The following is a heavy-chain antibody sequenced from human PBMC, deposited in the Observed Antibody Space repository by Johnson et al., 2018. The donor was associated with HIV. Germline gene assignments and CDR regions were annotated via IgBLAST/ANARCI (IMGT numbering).Heavy chain of an antibody. J-gene: IGHJ3*02. CDR1: GFTFSSYG. V-gene: IGHV3-30*03. CDR3: ARLGPHDAFDI. D-gene: IGHD1-26*01. Sequence: QVQLVESGGGVVQPGRSLRLSCAASGFTFSSYGMHWVRQAPGKGLEWVAVISYDGSNKYYADSVKGRFTISRDNSKNTLYLQMNSLRAEDTAVYYCARLGPHDAFDIWGQGTMVTVSS. CDR2: ISYDGSNK.